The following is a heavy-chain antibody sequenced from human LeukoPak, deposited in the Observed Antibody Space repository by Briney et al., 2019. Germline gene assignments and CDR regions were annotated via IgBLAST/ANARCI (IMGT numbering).Heavy chain of an antibody. CDR1: GYTFSNYY. D-gene: IGHD3-9*01. CDR3: ARDHATIGRYDY. Sequence: ASVKVSCKASGYTFSNYYMHWVRQAPGQGLEWMGTINPSGGRTTYAQKFQGRLTMTRDTSTRTVYMELRNLRSEDTAVYYCARDHATIGRYDYWGQGTLVTVSS. J-gene: IGHJ4*02. CDR2: INPSGGRT. V-gene: IGHV1-46*01.